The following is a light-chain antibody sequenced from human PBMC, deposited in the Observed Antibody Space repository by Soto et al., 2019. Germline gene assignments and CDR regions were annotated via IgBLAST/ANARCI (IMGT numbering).Light chain of an antibody. CDR2: DVS. V-gene: IGKV1-5*01. CDR3: QEYNSYSGP. CDR1: QGLKF. Sequence: DIPMTQSLSSLSASIGDTVTITCRASQGLKFLAWYQQKPGKAPKLLIYDVSSLESGVPSRFSGSGSGTEFTLSISSLQPDDFAIYYCQEYNSYSGPFGPGTK. J-gene: IGKJ1*01.